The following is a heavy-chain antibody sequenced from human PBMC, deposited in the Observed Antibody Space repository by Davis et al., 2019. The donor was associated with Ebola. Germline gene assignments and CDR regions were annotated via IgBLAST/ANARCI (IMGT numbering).Heavy chain of an antibody. Sequence: AASVKVSCKVSGYTLTELSMHWVRQTPGKGLEWMGGFDPEDSETVYAQKFQGRVTVTRDTSTATVYMELSSLTSDDTAIYYCARAGADESNYQWFDSWGQGTLVTVSS. CDR2: FDPEDSET. D-gene: IGHD4-11*01. CDR3: ARAGADESNYQWFDS. J-gene: IGHJ5*01. CDR1: GYTLTELS. V-gene: IGHV1-24*01.